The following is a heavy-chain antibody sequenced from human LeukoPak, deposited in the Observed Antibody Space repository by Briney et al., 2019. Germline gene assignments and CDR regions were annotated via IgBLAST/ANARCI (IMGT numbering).Heavy chain of an antibody. CDR3: ARHLWIAAAFNY. CDR2: IYYSGST. D-gene: IGHD6-13*01. V-gene: IGHV4-59*08. Sequence: SETLSLTCTVSGGSISSYYWSWIRQPPGKGLEWIGYIYYSGSTNYNPSLKSRVTISVDTSKNQFSLKLSSVTAADTAVYYCARHLWIAAAFNYWGQGTLVTVSS. J-gene: IGHJ4*02. CDR1: GGSISSYY.